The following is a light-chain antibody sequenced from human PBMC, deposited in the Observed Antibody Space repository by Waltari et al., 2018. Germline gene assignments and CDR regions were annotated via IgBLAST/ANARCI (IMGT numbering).Light chain of an antibody. CDR2: TAS. CDR1: QSVSNY. V-gene: IGKV1-39*01. J-gene: IGKJ1*01. CDR3: QQSYSTPRT. Sequence: DIQMTQSPSSPSASVGDRVTMTCRASQSVSNYLNWYQQKPGKAPKLLIYTASSLQSGVPPRFSGSGSGTDFTLTISSLQPEDFATYYCQQSYSTPRTFGQGTKVEIK.